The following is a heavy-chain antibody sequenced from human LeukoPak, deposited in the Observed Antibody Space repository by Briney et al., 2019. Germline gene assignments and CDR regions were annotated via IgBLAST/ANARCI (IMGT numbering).Heavy chain of an antibody. CDR3: ARANSGSHSYFQH. V-gene: IGHV3-53*01. CDR1: GXTVSSYY. CDR2: IYSGGTT. D-gene: IGHD1-26*01. Sequence: PGGSLRLSCAASGXTVSSYYMTWVRQAPGKGLEWVSIIYSGGTTYYADSVKGRFTISRDNSKNTLYLQMDSLRAEDTAVYYCARANSGSHSYFQHWGQGTLVTVSS. J-gene: IGHJ1*01.